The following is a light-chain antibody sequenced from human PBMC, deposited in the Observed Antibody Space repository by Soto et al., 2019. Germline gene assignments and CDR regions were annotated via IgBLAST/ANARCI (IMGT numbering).Light chain of an antibody. V-gene: IGKV3-11*01. CDR2: ESS. J-gene: IGKJ4*01. Sequence: EIVLTQSPATLSLSPGEIATLSCRASQSVSSYLAWYQQKPGQAPRLLIYESSNRATGIAARFSGSGSGTDFTLTISSLEPEDFAVYYCQHYNNWPLTFGGGTKVDIK. CDR1: QSVSSY. CDR3: QHYNNWPLT.